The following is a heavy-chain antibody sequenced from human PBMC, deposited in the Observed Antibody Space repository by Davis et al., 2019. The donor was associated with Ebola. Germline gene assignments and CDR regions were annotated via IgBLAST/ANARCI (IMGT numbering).Heavy chain of an antibody. V-gene: IGHV3-7*03. CDR1: GFTFSNYW. J-gene: IGHJ6*02. Sequence: PGGSLRLSCAASGFTFSNYWMSWVRQAPGKGLEWVANIKQDGSEKYYVDPVKGRFTISRDNAKNSLYLQMNSLRAEDTAVYYCARGVKGSASSWYYYYGMDVWGQGTTVTVSS. CDR3: ARGVKGSASSWYYYYGMDV. CDR2: IKQDGSEK. D-gene: IGHD6-6*01.